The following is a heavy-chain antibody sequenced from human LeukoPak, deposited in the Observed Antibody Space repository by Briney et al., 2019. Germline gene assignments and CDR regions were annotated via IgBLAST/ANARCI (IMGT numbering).Heavy chain of an antibody. J-gene: IGHJ4*02. CDR2: ISWNSGSI. Sequence: GGSLRLSCAASGFTFSSYSMNWVRQAPGKGLEWVSGISWNSGSIGYADSVKGRFTISRDNAKNSLYLQMNSLRAEDTALYYCAKDRAYSYGSGFDYWGQGTLVTVSS. V-gene: IGHV3-9*01. CDR1: GFTFSSYS. D-gene: IGHD5-18*01. CDR3: AKDRAYSYGSGFDY.